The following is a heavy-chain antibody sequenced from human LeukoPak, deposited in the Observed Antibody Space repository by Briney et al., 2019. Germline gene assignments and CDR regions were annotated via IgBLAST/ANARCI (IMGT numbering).Heavy chain of an antibody. D-gene: IGHD3-16*01. CDR2: ITGSGGST. CDR3: AKRPGGCYGYFDY. Sequence: PGGSLRLSCAASGFIFSNYAMSWVRQAPGKWQEWVSGITGSGGSTSYADSVKVRFTIYRDNSKNTLYQLMNRLRAEATAVYYRAKRPGGCYGYFDYWGQGTLVTVSS. V-gene: IGHV3-23*01. CDR1: GFIFSNYA. J-gene: IGHJ4*02.